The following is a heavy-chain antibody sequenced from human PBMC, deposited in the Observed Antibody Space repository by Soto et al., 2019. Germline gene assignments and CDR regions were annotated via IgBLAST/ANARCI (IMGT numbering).Heavy chain of an antibody. Sequence: PCGCMRLFCAASGVSVNSYAMSWVRQTPGKGLEWVSATSGSGGSTYYADSVKGRFTISRDNSKNTLYLQMNSLRAEDTAVYYCAKHRYCSGGSCTREFDPWGQGTLVTVSS. CDR2: TSGSGGST. D-gene: IGHD2-15*01. CDR3: AKHRYCSGGSCTREFDP. J-gene: IGHJ5*02. CDR1: GVSVNSYA. V-gene: IGHV3-23*01.